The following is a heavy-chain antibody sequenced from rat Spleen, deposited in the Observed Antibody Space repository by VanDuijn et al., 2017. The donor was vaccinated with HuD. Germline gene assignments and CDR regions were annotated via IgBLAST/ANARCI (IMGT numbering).Heavy chain of an antibody. D-gene: IGHD4-3*01. J-gene: IGHJ2*01. CDR3: TRDRGDLFDY. Sequence: EVQLVESGGGLVQPGRSLKLSCAASGFTFSNYHMAWVRQAPTKGLEWVASISTGGGDTYYRDSVKGRFTISRDIAKSILFLQMNSLRSEDTATYYCTRDRGDLFDYWGQGVMVTVSS. V-gene: IGHV5-25*01. CDR1: GFTFSNYH. CDR2: ISTGGGDT.